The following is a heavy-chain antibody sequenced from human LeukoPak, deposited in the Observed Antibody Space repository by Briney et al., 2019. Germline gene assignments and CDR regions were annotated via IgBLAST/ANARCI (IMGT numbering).Heavy chain of an antibody. CDR2: ISGSSTTI. CDR3: ARDVLSYGDSGVDY. D-gene: IGHD2-2*01. Sequence: GGSLRLSCAASGFTFSSYTMTWVRQAPGKGLEWVSYISGSSTTIYYADSVKGRFTISRDNAKNSLYLQKNSLRDEDTAVYYCARDVLSYGDSGVDYWGQGTRVSVSS. J-gene: IGHJ4*02. CDR1: GFTFSSYT. V-gene: IGHV3-48*02.